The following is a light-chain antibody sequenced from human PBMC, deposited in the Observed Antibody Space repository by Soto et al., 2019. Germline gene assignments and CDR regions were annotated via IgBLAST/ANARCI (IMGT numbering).Light chain of an antibody. Sequence: DVVMTQSPLSLPVTLGQPASISCRSSQSLVYSDGNTYLNWFQQRPGQSPRRLIYKVSNRDSGVPDRFSGRGSGTDFTLKISRVEAEDVGVYYCMQGTHWLYTFGQGTKLEIK. CDR1: QSLVYSDGNTY. J-gene: IGKJ2*01. CDR3: MQGTHWLYT. CDR2: KVS. V-gene: IGKV2-30*01.